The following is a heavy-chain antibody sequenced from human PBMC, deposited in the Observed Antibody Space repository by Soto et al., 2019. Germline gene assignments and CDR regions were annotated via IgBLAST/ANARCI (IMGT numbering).Heavy chain of an antibody. D-gene: IGHD3-3*01. CDR2: ISGSGGST. J-gene: IGHJ5*02. V-gene: IGHV3-23*01. CDR3: AKDFSAGTIFGVVDNWFDP. CDR1: GFTFSSYA. Sequence: PGGSLSLSCAASGFTFSSYAMSWVRQAPGKGLDWVLVISGSGGSTYYAVSVKGRFTISRDNSNNTLYLQMNSLRAEDTAVYYCAKDFSAGTIFGVVDNWFDPWGQGTLVTSPQ.